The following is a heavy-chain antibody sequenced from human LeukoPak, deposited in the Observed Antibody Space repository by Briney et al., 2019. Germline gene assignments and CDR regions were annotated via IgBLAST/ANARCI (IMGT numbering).Heavy chain of an antibody. V-gene: IGHV4-34*01. Sequence: SETLSLTCAVYGGSFSGYYWSWIRQPPGKGLEWIGEINHTGSTNYNPSLKNRLTITVDTSKNQFSLKLRSVTAADAAAHYCASRRMAAPAPLDPWGQGTLVTVSS. D-gene: IGHD1-14*01. CDR2: INHTGST. J-gene: IGHJ5*02. CDR1: GGSFSGYY. CDR3: ASRRMAAPAPLDP.